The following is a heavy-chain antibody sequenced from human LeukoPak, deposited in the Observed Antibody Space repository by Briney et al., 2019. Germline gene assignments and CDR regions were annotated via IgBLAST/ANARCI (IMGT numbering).Heavy chain of an antibody. D-gene: IGHD3-22*01. V-gene: IGHV1-69*01. CDR3: ARGGSYYYDSSGLSRGRWFDP. Sequence: ASVKVSCKASGGTFSSYAISWVRQAPGQGLEWMGGIIPIFGTANCAQKFQGRVTIAADESTSTAYMELSSLRSEDTAVYYCARGGSYYYDSSGLSRGRWFDPWGQGTLVTVSS. CDR2: IIPIFGTA. CDR1: GGTFSSYA. J-gene: IGHJ5*02.